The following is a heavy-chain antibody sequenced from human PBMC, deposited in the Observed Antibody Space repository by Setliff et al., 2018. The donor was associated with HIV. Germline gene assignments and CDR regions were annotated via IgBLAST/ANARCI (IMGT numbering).Heavy chain of an antibody. CDR2: LYSGGTT. Sequence: PGGSLRLSCAVSGFTVSSNQMNWVRQAPGKGLEWVSVLYSGGTTYYTDSMRGRFTISRDNSKNTLYLQMNSLRAEDTAMYYCARGKWDAFDTWGQGTMVTVSS. D-gene: IGHD1-26*01. CDR3: ARGKWDAFDT. CDR1: GFTVSSNQ. J-gene: IGHJ3*02. V-gene: IGHV3-53*01.